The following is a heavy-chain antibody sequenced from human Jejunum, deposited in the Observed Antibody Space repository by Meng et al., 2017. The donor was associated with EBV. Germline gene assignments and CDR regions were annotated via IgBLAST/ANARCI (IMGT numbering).Heavy chain of an antibody. J-gene: IGHJ5*02. CDR1: GDTFTRYY. V-gene: IGHV1-46*01. CDR3: AGGMTIRQNWFDP. Sequence: QWQLVQSGAEVKKPGASVKVSCKVSGDTFTRYYMHWVRQAPGQGLEWMGIINPTGDSTNYAEKFQGRLTMTRDTSTTTAYMELSSLRSEDTAVYYCAGGMTIRQNWFDPWGQGTLVTVSS. CDR2: INPTGDST. D-gene: IGHD5-24*01.